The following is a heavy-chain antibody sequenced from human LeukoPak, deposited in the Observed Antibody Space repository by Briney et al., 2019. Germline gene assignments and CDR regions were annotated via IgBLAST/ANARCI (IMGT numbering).Heavy chain of an antibody. V-gene: IGHV1-2*02. CDR1: GYTFTGYY. D-gene: IGHD4-23*01. Sequence: GASVKVSCKASGYTFTGYYMHWVRQAPGQGLEWMGWINPNSGGTNYAQKFQGRVTMTRDTSISTAYMELSRLRSDDTAVYYCARDRGTTVVTALFAYWGQGTLVTVSS. CDR3: ARDRGTTVVTALFAY. CDR2: INPNSGGT. J-gene: IGHJ4*02.